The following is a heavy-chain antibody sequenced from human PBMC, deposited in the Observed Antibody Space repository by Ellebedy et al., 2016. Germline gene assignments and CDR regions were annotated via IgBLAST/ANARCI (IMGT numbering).Heavy chain of an antibody. D-gene: IGHD5-24*01. Sequence: GGSLRLXXSASGFTFSSYAMHWVRQAPGKGLEYVSAISSNGGSTYYADSVKGRFTISRDNSKNTLYLQMSSLRAEDTAVYYCVKDQDDGYSPGSLNYWGQGTLVTVSS. CDR3: VKDQDDGYSPGSLNY. CDR1: GFTFSSYA. V-gene: IGHV3-64D*06. CDR2: ISSNGGST. J-gene: IGHJ4*02.